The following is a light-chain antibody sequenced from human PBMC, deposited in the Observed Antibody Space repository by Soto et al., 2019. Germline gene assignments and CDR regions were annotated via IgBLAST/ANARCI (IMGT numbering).Light chain of an antibody. CDR2: AAS. J-gene: IGKJ4*01. CDR3: HQTSSTPT. V-gene: IGKV1-39*01. CDR1: QSISSW. Sequence: DIQMTQSPSTLSASVGDRVTITCRASQSISSWLAWYQQKPGKAPKLLIYAASSLQTGVSSRFSGSGSGTDFTLTTSNLQPEDFATYYCHQTSSTPTFGGGTKVDIK.